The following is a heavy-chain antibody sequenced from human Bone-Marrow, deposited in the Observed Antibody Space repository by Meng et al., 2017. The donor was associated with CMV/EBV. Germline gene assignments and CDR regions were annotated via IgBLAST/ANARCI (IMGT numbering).Heavy chain of an antibody. D-gene: IGHD3-3*01. CDR1: RLNFVSHG. Sequence: GESLKISCITSRLNFVSHGMTWVRQAPGKGLEWVATIDGGPESTYYADSVKGRFTISRDNSKNTLYLQMNSLRAEDTAVYYCAKVLRTRFLEWFIDYWGQGTLVTVSS. J-gene: IGHJ4*02. V-gene: IGHV3-23*01. CDR3: AKVLRTRFLEWFIDY. CDR2: IDGGPEST.